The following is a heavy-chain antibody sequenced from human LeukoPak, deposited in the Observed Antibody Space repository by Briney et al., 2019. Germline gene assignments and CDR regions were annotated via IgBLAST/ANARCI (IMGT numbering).Heavy chain of an antibody. D-gene: IGHD3-16*02. CDR3: ARVGYDYVWGSYRTRYFDY. CDR1: GFTFSSYS. J-gene: IGHJ4*02. V-gene: IGHV3-48*01. Sequence: PGGSLRLSCAASGFTFSSYSMNWVRQAPGKGREWVSYISSSRSNIYYADSVKGRFTISRDNAKNSLYLQMNSLRAEDTAVYYCARVGYDYVWGSYRTRYFDYWGQGTLVTVSS. CDR2: ISSSRSNI.